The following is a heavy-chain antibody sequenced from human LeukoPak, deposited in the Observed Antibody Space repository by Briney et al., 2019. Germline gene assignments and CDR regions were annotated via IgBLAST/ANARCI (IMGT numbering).Heavy chain of an antibody. V-gene: IGHV3-15*01. D-gene: IGHD4-11*01. CDR2: IKSKTAGGTT. CDR3: TTDDYRRFGP. CDR1: GFTFSNAW. Sequence: PGGSLRLSCAASGFTFSNAWMSWVRQAPGKGLEWVGRIKSKTAGGTTDYAAPVKGRFTISRDDSKNTLYLQMNSLKTEDTAVYYCTTDDYRRFGPWGQGTLVTVSS. J-gene: IGHJ5*02.